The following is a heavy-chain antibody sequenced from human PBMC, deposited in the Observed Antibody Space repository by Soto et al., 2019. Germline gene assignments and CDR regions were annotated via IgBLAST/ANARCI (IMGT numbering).Heavy chain of an antibody. V-gene: IGHV3-30*03. D-gene: IGHD2-2*01. J-gene: IGHJ5*02. CDR2: ISRDGGTK. CDR1: GFTVSTYG. CDR3: ARVPYCSSSGCYSWFDP. Sequence: GGSLRLSCAVSGFTVSTYGMHWVRQAPGKGLEWVAVISRDGGTKYYADSVKGRFTISRDNAKNTLYLQMNSLRAEDTAVYYCARVPYCSSSGCYSWFDPWGQGTLVTVSS.